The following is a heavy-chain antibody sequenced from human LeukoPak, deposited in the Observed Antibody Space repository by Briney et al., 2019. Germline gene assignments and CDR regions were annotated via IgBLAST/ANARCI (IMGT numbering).Heavy chain of an antibody. CDR3: ARSPLRFLEWLTNWFDP. CDR2: ISSSSSTI. Sequence: GGSLRLSCAASGFTFSSYSMNWVRQAPGKGLEWVSYISSSSSTIYYADSVKGRFTISRDNAKNSLYLQMNGLRDEDTAVYYCARSPLRFLEWLTNWFDPWGQGTLVTVSS. D-gene: IGHD3-3*01. CDR1: GFTFSSYS. J-gene: IGHJ5*02. V-gene: IGHV3-48*02.